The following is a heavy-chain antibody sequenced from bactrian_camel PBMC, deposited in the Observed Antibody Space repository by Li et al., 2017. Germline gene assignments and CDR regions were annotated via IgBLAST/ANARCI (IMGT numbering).Heavy chain of an antibody. CDR3: TKETAWVGYHEFAEH. D-gene: IGHD3*01. V-gene: IGHV3S40*01. CDR1: GFTFGSYV. J-gene: IGHJ4*01. Sequence: QLVESGGGLVEPGGSLRLSCKGSGFTFGSYVMSWVRQAPGKGLEWVSDINSGGRTIHYADSVKGRFTISRDDAKNTLYLQLNSLKTEDTAMYYCTKETAWVGYHEFAEHWGQGTQVTVS. CDR2: INSGGRTI.